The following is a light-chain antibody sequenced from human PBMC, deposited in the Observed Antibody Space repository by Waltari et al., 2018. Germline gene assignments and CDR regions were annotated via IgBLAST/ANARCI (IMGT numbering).Light chain of an antibody. CDR3: QQYRNALPA. CDR2: WAC. CDR1: RSALYSCNNYNY. V-gene: IGKV4-1*01. Sequence: DIVMTQSPDSLAVSLGERATINCKSRRSALYSCNNYNYLAWYQQKPGQPRKLLIYWACTRESGGPDRFSGSGSGTDFTLTINTLKADDVAGYYCQQYRNALPAVGGGTRMEIK. J-gene: IGKJ4*01.